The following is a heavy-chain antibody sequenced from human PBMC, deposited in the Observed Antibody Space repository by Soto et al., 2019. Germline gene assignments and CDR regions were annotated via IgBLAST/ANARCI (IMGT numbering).Heavy chain of an antibody. J-gene: IGHJ4*02. D-gene: IGHD6-13*01. V-gene: IGHV1-3*01. CDR2: INAGNGNT. CDR3: ARDIMAAAPDY. CDR1: EYTFTAFP. Sequence: GASMKVSSTPSEYTFTAFPIHWVGQAPGQRLEWMGWINAGNGNTKYSQKFQGRVTITRDTSASTAYMELSSPRSEDTAVYYCARDIMAAAPDYWGQGTLVTVSS.